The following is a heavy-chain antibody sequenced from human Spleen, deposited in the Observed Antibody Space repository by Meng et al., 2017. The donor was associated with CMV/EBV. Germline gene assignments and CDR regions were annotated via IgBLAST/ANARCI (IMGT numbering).Heavy chain of an antibody. Sequence: SETLSLSCTVSGGSFSSSSYYWGWIRQPPGKGLEWIGNIYYSGSTYYNPSLKSRVTMSVDTSKNQFSLKLSSVTAADTAVYYCARGHAQAYYNFWSGYYNWFDPWGQGTLVTVSS. J-gene: IGHJ5*02. CDR2: IYYSGST. CDR3: ARGHAQAYYNFWSGYYNWFDP. V-gene: IGHV4-39*07. CDR1: GGSFSSSSYY. D-gene: IGHD3-3*01.